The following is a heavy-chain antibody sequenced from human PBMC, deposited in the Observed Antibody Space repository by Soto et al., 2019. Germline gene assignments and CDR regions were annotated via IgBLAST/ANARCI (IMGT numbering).Heavy chain of an antibody. CDR1: GFTFSNYA. V-gene: IGHV3-23*01. CDR3: AKDPGYNFGVTPDS. Sequence: GVSLRLSCAASGFTFSNYAMSWVRQAPGKGLEWVSAISGGGDYTYYADSVKGRFTISRDNSKNTLFLQMNSLRAEDTALYYCAKDPGYNFGVTPDSWGQGTLVTVSS. J-gene: IGHJ4*02. CDR2: ISGGGDYT. D-gene: IGHD5-18*01.